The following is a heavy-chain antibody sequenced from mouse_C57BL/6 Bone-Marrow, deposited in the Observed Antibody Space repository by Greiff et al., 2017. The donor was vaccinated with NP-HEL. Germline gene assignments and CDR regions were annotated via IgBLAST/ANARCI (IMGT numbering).Heavy chain of an antibody. V-gene: IGHV14-3*01. J-gene: IGHJ2*01. D-gene: IGHD4-1*01. CDR3: ARVWDLEGY. CDR2: IGPADGYT. CDR1: GFNIKNND. Sequence: EVQLVESVAELVRPGASVKLSCTASGFNIKNNDMHWVKQTPEQGLEWVGTIGPADGYTKYAPKFQGKATITADTSSNTAYLQLSGLTTEDTAIYYCARVWDLEGYWGQGTTLTVSS.